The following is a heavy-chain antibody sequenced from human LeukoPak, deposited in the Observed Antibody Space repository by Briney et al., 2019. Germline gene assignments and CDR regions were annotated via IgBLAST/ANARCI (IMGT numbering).Heavy chain of an antibody. J-gene: IGHJ4*02. CDR3: ARDFEATSGSYLDY. CDR2: ISANSEDI. D-gene: IGHD1-26*01. V-gene: IGHV3-9*01. CDR1: GFTFDDYA. Sequence: GGSLRLSCTVSGFTFDDYAMHWVRQIPEKGLEWVSGISANSEDIHYADSVRGRFTISRDNAKNSLYLQMNSLRAEDTAVYYCARDFEATSGSYLDYWDQGTLVTVSS.